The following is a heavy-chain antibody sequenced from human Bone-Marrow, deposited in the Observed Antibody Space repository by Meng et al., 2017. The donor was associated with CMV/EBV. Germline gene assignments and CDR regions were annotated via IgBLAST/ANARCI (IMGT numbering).Heavy chain of an antibody. Sequence: SETLSLTCTVSGGSISSYYWSWIRQPPGKGLEWIGYIYYSGSTNYNPSLKSRVTISVDTSKNQFSLKLSSVTAADTAVYYCASGFVLLWFGEFGSFDYWGQGTLVTVSS. CDR3: ASGFVLLWFGEFGSFDY. D-gene: IGHD3-10*01. V-gene: IGHV4-59*12. CDR2: IYYSGST. CDR1: GGSISSYY. J-gene: IGHJ4*02.